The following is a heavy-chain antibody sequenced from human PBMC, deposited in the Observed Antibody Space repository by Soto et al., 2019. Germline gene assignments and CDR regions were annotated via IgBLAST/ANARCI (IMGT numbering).Heavy chain of an antibody. CDR2: ISGSGGST. CDR3: AKDPSREFDY. Sequence: VGSLRLSCAASGFTFSSYAMSWVRQAPGKGLEWVSAISGSGGSTYYADSVKGRFTISRDNSKDTLYLQMNSLRAEDTAVYYCAKDPSREFDYWGQGTLVTVSS. V-gene: IGHV3-23*01. CDR1: GFTFSSYA. J-gene: IGHJ4*02.